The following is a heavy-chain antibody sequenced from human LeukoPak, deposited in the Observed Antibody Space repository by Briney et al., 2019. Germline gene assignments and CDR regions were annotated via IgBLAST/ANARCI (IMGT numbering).Heavy chain of an antibody. D-gene: IGHD3-22*01. CDR3: AKDLGDITMIVVVTLDY. J-gene: IGHJ4*02. CDR1: GFTVSSSY. Sequence: GGSLRLSCAASGFTVSSSYMSWVRQAPGKGLEWVSVIYSGGSTYYADSVKGRFTISRDNSKNTLYLQMNSLRAEDTAVYYCAKDLGDITMIVVVTLDYWGQGTLVTVSS. CDR2: IYSGGST. V-gene: IGHV3-53*01.